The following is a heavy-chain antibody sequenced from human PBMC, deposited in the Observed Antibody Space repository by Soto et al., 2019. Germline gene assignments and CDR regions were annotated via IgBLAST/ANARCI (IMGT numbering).Heavy chain of an antibody. Sequence: ASVKVSCKASGYTFTGYYMHWVRQAPGQGLEWMGWINPNSGGTNYAQKFQGRVTMTRDTSISTAYMELSRLRSDDTAVYYCAIGYYDFGSGYYDAFDIWGQGTMVTVSS. CDR3: AIGYYDFGSGYYDAFDI. CDR2: INPNSGGT. J-gene: IGHJ3*02. CDR1: GYTFTGYY. D-gene: IGHD3-3*01. V-gene: IGHV1-2*02.